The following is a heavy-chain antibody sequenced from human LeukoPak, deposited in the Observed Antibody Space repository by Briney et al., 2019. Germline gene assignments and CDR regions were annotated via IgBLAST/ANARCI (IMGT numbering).Heavy chain of an antibody. Sequence: SETLSLTCTVAGASLSSTSHNWDWIRQPPGKGLESIGSIHQSGATYYNPSLESRVTMSLDTSKNRFSLKLTSVTAADTAVYYCARRPKQPGFWSGYVDYWGQGILVTVSS. V-gene: IGHV4-39*01. D-gene: IGHD3-3*01. J-gene: IGHJ4*02. CDR3: ARRPKQPGFWSGYVDY. CDR1: GASLSSTSHN. CDR2: IHQSGAT.